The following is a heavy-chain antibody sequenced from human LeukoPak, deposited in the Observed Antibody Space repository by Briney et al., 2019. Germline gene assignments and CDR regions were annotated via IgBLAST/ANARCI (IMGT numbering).Heavy chain of an antibody. CDR1: GGSISSGSYY. Sequence: ASETLSLTCTVSGGSISSGSYYWSWIRQPPGKGLEWIGEINHSGSTNYNPSLKSRVTISVDTSKNQFSLKLSSVTAADTAVYYCARGVVVIDAFDIWGQGTMVTVSS. J-gene: IGHJ3*02. CDR3: ARGVVVIDAFDI. V-gene: IGHV4-39*07. CDR2: INHSGST. D-gene: IGHD3-22*01.